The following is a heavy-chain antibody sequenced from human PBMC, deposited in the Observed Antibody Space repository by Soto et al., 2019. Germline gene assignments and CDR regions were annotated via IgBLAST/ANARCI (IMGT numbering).Heavy chain of an antibody. CDR2: ISYDGSNK. J-gene: IGHJ6*02. D-gene: IGHD2-21*02. Sequence: PGGSLRLSCAASGFTFTNYGMHWVRQGPGKGLEWVAVISYDGSNKYYADSVKGRFTISRDNSKNTLYLQMNNLRVEDAAVYYCAKEITVTPTRYSYGLDVWGQGTTVTVSS. CDR1: GFTFTNYG. CDR3: AKEITVTPTRYSYGLDV. V-gene: IGHV3-30*18.